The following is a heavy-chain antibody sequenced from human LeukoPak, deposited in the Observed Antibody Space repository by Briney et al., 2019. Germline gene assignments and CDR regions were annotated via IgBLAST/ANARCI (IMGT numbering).Heavy chain of an antibody. D-gene: IGHD3-22*01. J-gene: IGHJ4*02. CDR1: GFTFSSYG. Sequence: GGSLRLSCSAPGFTFSSYGMSWVRLAPGKGLEWVGRIKSKTDGGTTDYAAPVKGRFTISRDDSKNTLYLQMNSLKTEDTAVYYCTTLSPHYYDSRGYFDYWGQGTLVTVSS. CDR3: TTLSPHYYDSRGYFDY. CDR2: IKSKTDGGTT. V-gene: IGHV3-15*01.